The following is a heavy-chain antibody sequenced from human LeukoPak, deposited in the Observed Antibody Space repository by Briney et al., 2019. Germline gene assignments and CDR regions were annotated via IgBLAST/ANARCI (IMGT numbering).Heavy chain of an antibody. CDR1: GLTFSSYS. CDR2: ISSYSSTI. CDR3: ARRAFSGSDY. D-gene: IGHD6-25*01. J-gene: IGHJ4*02. Sequence: PGGSLRLSCAASGLTFSSYSMNWVRQAPGKGPEWVSYISSYSSTIYYADSVKGLFTISRDNANNSLYLQMNSLRDEDTAVYYCARRAFSGSDYWGQGTLVTVSS. V-gene: IGHV3-48*02.